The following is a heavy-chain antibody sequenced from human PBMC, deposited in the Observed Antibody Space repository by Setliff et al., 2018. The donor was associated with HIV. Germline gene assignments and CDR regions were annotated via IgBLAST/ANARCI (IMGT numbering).Heavy chain of an antibody. D-gene: IGHD3-10*01. CDR2: IYPGDSDT. J-gene: IGHJ5*02. CDR3: ASLYGSGSYYSPYNWFDP. V-gene: IGHV5-51*01. Sequence: GESLKISCQGSGYSFTSYWIGWVRQMPGKGLEWMGIIYPGDSDTRYSPSFQGQVTISADKSISTAYLQWSSLKASDTAMYYCASLYGSGSYYSPYNWFDPWGQGTLVTVSS. CDR1: GYSFTSYW.